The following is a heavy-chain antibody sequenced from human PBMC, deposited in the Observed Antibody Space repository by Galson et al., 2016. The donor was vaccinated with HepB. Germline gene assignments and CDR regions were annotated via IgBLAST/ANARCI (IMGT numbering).Heavy chain of an antibody. D-gene: IGHD6-13*01. Sequence: SLRLSCAASGFPFHSYTMAWVRQAPGKGLEWVSGISGSGDTTYYSDSVKGRFSISRDNSKNTLYLQMNSLRADDTAVYYCAKMLFASSWLYPFDYWGQGTLVTVSS. CDR1: GFPFHSYT. CDR3: AKMLFASSWLYPFDY. CDR2: ISGSGDTT. V-gene: IGHV3-23*01. J-gene: IGHJ4*02.